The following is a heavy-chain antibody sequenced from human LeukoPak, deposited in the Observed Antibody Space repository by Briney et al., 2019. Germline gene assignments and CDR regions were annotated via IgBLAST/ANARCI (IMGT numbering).Heavy chain of an antibody. J-gene: IGHJ3*02. Sequence: SETLSLTCAVSGGSISSSNWWSWVRQPPGKGLEWIGEIYHSGSTNYNPSLTSRVTISVDKSKNQFSRKLSSVTAADTAVYSCARSGEVYAFDIWGQGTMVTVSS. CDR3: ARSGEVYAFDI. D-gene: IGHD4-17*01. V-gene: IGHV4-4*02. CDR1: GGSISSSNW. CDR2: IYHSGST.